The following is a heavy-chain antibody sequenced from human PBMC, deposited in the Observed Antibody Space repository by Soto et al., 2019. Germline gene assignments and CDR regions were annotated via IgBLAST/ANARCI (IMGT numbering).Heavy chain of an antibody. CDR3: ASWGIAAGDY. V-gene: IGHV3-33*01. J-gene: IGHJ4*02. CDR2: IWYDGSNK. CDR1: GFTFSSYG. Sequence: QVQLVESGGGVVQPGRSLRLSCAASGFTFSSYGMHWVRQAPGKGLEWVAVIWYDGSNKYYADSVKGRFTISRDNSKNPLCLQMNSLGAEETAVYYCASWGIAAGDYWGQGTLVTVSS. D-gene: IGHD6-13*01.